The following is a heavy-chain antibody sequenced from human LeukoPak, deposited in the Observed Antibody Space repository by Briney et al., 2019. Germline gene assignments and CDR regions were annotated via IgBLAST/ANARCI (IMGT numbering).Heavy chain of an antibody. J-gene: IGHJ4*02. CDR1: GYSFNSYW. Sequence: GESLKISCQGSGYSFNSYWIGWVRQMPGKGLEWMGIIYPSDSDTRYSPSFQGQVTISVDKSISTAYLQWSSLKASDTAIYYCARHGPPVRYWGQGTLVTVSS. CDR3: ARHGPPVRY. CDR2: IYPSDSDT. V-gene: IGHV5-51*01.